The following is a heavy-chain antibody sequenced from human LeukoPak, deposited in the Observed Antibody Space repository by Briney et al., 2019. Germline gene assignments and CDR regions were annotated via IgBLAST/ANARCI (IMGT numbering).Heavy chain of an antibody. V-gene: IGHV1-2*02. CDR2: INPKSGGT. Sequence: ASVKVSCKASGYTFTGYYMHWVRQAPGQGLEWMGWINPKSGGTNYAQKFQGRVTMTRDTSISTAYMELSRLRSDDTAVYYCARVFGGFYSPLDYWGQGTLVTVSS. CDR1: GYTFTGYY. J-gene: IGHJ4*02. CDR3: ARVFGGFYSPLDY. D-gene: IGHD3-22*01.